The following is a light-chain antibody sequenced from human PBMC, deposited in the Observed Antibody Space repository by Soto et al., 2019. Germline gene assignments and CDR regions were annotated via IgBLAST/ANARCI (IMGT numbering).Light chain of an antibody. CDR3: NSYTSSTAYV. J-gene: IGLJ1*01. V-gene: IGLV2-14*01. CDR2: EVS. CDR1: SIDVGRYNY. Sequence: SVVTQPASVSGSLGRSFTISSTGASIDVGRYNYVSWYQLHPGKAPKLIIYEVSKRPSGVSNRFSGSKSGHTASLTISGLRAEDEADYYCNSYTSSTAYVFGTGTKVTGL.